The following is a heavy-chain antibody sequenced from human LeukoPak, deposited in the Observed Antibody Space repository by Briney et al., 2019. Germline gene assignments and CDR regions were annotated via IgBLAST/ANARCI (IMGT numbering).Heavy chain of an antibody. CDR2: INHSGST. Sequence: SETLSLTCAVYGGSFSGYYWSWIRQPPGKGLEWIGEINHSGSTNYNPSLKSRVTISVDTSKNQFSLKLSSVTAADTAVYYCARGGIAVAGTGFDYWGQGTLVTVSS. CDR3: ARGGIAVAGTGFDY. J-gene: IGHJ4*02. CDR1: GGSFSGYY. D-gene: IGHD6-19*01. V-gene: IGHV4-34*01.